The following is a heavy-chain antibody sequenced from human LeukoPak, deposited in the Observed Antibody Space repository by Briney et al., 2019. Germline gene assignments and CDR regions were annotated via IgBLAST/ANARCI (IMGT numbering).Heavy chain of an antibody. Sequence: PSETLSLTCTVSGGSMRRSTYQWGWIRQPPGKGLEWIGSVYHSGSTSYNPSLKRRVTISVDTSKMQFSLEVTSVTAADTAVYYCARHVQSGSYYVRVLDSWGQGTLVIVSS. CDR3: ARHVQSGSYYVRVLDS. V-gene: IGHV4-39*01. CDR1: GGSMRRSTYQ. CDR2: VYHSGST. D-gene: IGHD3-10*01. J-gene: IGHJ4*02.